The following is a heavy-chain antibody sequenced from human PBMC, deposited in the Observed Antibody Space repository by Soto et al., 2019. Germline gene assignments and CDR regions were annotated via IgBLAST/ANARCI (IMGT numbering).Heavy chain of an antibody. CDR3: ARESRFLELFQTDDYVMDV. J-gene: IGHJ6*02. CDR1: GYTFTSYD. CDR2: ISTYNGNT. V-gene: IGHV1-18*01. D-gene: IGHD3-3*01. Sequence: ASVKVSCKASGYTFTSYDINWVRQAPGQGLDWLGWISTYNGNTRYAERLQGRVTMTTDTTTNTAYMELRNLRSDDTAVYYCARESRFLELFQTDDYVMDVWGQGTTVTVSS.